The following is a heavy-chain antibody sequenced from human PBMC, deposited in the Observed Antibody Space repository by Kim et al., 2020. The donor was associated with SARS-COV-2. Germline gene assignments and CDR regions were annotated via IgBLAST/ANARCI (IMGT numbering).Heavy chain of an antibody. D-gene: IGHD2-15*01. CDR3: ARDKPVAGHLLDY. J-gene: IGHJ4*02. CDR2: IGADGNT. Sequence: GGSLRLSCAASGFTISTYAMSWVRQAPGKGLEWVSAIGADGNTFYPDSVKGRFTISRDNSKNTLYLQMNFLRVEDTAVYYCARDKPVAGHLLDYWGQGTLVTVSS. V-gene: IGHV3-23*01. CDR1: GFTISTYA.